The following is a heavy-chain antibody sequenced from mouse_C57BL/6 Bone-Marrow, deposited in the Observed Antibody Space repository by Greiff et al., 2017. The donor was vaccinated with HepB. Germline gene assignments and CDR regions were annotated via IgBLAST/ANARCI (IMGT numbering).Heavy chain of an antibody. CDR3: ANWDGAWFAY. V-gene: IGHV1-5*01. D-gene: IGHD4-1*02. Sequence: VHVKQSGTVLARPGASVKMSCKTSGYTFTSYWMHWVKQRPGQGLEWIGAIYPGNSDTSYNQKFKGKAKLTAVTSASTAYMELSSLTNEDSAVYYCANWDGAWFAYWGQGTLVTVSA. J-gene: IGHJ3*01. CDR1: GYTFTSYW. CDR2: IYPGNSDT.